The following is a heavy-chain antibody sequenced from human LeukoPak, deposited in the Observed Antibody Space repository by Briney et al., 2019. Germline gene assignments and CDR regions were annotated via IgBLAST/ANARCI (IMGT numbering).Heavy chain of an antibody. CDR1: GFTFSSYS. Sequence: GGSLRLSCAASGFTFSSYSMNWVRQAPGKGLEWVSSISSSSSYISYADSVKGRFTISRDNAKNSLYLQMNSLRAEDTAVYYCARPNYYDSSGSLDYWGQGTLVTVSS. J-gene: IGHJ4*02. CDR3: ARPNYYDSSGSLDY. V-gene: IGHV3-21*01. CDR2: ISSSSSYI. D-gene: IGHD3-22*01.